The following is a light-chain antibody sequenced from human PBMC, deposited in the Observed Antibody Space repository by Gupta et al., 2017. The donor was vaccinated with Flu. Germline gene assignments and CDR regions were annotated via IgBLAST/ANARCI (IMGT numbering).Light chain of an antibody. J-gene: IGLJ3*02. CDR2: EDT. V-gene: IGLV2-23*01. CDR3: CSYAGSNNIWV. CDR1: RSDVGNTDL. Sequence: QSALTQPASVSGSPGQSITISCTGARSDVGNTDLVSWYQHHPGKAPKLMICEDTKRPSGVPERFSGSKSGNTASLTITGLQAEDEADYYCCSYAGSNNIWVFGGGTKVTVL.